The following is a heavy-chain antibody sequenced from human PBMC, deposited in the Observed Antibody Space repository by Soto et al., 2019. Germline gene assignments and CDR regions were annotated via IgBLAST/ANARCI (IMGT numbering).Heavy chain of an antibody. D-gene: IGHD5-18*01. J-gene: IGHJ6*02. Sequence: SETLSLTCTVSGGSVSSGSYYWSWIRQPPGKGLEWIGYIYYSGSTNYNPSLKSRVTISVDTSKNQFSLKLSSVTAADTAVYYCAREGGYSYGGGMDVWGQGTTATVSS. CDR2: IYYSGST. CDR1: GGSVSSGSYY. V-gene: IGHV4-61*01. CDR3: AREGGYSYGGGMDV.